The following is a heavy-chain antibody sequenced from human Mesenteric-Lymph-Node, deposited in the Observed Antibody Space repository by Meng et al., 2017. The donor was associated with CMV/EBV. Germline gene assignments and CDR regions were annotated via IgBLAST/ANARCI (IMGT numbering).Heavy chain of an antibody. CDR2: INHSGST. V-gene: IGHV4-34*01. CDR3: ARGRWFRNSGYFACWFDH. J-gene: IGHJ5*02. D-gene: IGHD3-22*01. CDR1: GGSFSGYY. Sequence: SETLSLTCAVYGGSFSGYYWSWIRQPPGKGLEWIGEINHSGSTNYNPSLKSRVTISVDTSKNQLSLHLSSVTAADTAVYYGARGRWFRNSGYFACWFDHWGQGTLVTVSS.